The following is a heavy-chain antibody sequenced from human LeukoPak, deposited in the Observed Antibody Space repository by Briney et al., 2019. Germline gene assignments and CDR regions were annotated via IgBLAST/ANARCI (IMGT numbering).Heavy chain of an antibody. CDR1: GFTFSDYY. J-gene: IGHJ4*02. CDR3: ARDEPTVTTGPPVGS. Sequence: PGGSLRLSCAASGFTFSDYYMSWIRQAPGKGLEWVSYISSSGNTIYYADSVKGRFTISRDNAKNSLYLQMNSLRAEDTAVYYCARDEPTVTTGPPVGSWGQGTLVTVSS. V-gene: IGHV3-11*01. D-gene: IGHD4-17*01. CDR2: ISSSGNTI.